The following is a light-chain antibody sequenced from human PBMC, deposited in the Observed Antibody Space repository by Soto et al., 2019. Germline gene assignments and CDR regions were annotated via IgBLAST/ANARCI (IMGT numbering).Light chain of an antibody. CDR2: TNN. V-gene: IGLV1-44*01. Sequence: QSVLTQPLSASGTPGQRVSISCSGGSSNIGSTAVNWYQQLPGTAPKLLIYTNNQRPSGVPDRFSGSKSGTSASLAISGLQSEDEADYFCAAWDDNLNGVIFGGGTKVTVL. CDR3: AAWDDNLNGVI. J-gene: IGLJ2*01. CDR1: SSNIGSTA.